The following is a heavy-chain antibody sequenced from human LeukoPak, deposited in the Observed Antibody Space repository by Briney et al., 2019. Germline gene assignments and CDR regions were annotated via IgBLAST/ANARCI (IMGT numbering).Heavy chain of an antibody. J-gene: IGHJ6*03. V-gene: IGHV1-69*06. CDR3: ARDLRYSGGWSASGMDV. CDR1: GYTFTGYY. CDR2: IIPIFGTA. D-gene: IGHD6-19*01. Sequence: SVKVSCKASGYTFTGYYMHWVRQAPGQGLEWMGGIIPIFGTANYAQKFQGRVTITADKSTSTAYMDLRSLRSDDTAVYYCARDLRYSGGWSASGMDVWGKGTTVTISS.